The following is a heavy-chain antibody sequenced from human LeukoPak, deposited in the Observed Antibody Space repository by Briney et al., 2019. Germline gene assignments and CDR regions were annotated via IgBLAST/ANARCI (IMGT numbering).Heavy chain of an antibody. J-gene: IGHJ4*02. Sequence: GGSLRLSCGASGFTFRSYWMHWVRQAPGKGLEWVSSISSSSSYIYSADSVKGRFTISRDNARNSLYLRMNSLRAEDTAVYYCARILDSAWGELGYWGQGTLVTVSS. CDR3: ARILDSAWGELGY. V-gene: IGHV3-21*01. CDR2: ISSSSSYI. CDR1: GFTFRSYW. D-gene: IGHD6-19*01.